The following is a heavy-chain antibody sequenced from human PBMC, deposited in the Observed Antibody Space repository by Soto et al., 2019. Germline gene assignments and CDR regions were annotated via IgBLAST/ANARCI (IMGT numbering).Heavy chain of an antibody. CDR1: GGSFSGYY. Sequence: SETLSLTCAVYGGSFSGYYWSWIRQPPGKGLEWIGEINHSGSTNYNPSLKSRVTISVDTSKNQFSLKLSSVTAADTAVYYCASSSWENWGQGTLVTVSS. CDR2: INHSGST. V-gene: IGHV4-34*01. CDR3: ASSSWEN. J-gene: IGHJ4*02. D-gene: IGHD6-13*01.